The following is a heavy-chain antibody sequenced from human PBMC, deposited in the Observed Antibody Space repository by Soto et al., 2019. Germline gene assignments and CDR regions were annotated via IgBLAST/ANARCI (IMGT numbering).Heavy chain of an antibody. V-gene: IGHV3-48*03. Sequence: LRLSCAASGFTFSSYEMNWVRQAPGKGLEWVSYISSSGSTIYYADSVKGRFTISRDNAKNSLYLQMDSLRVEDTAVYYCVGALTYEVPYYYYGMDVWGQGTTVTVSS. J-gene: IGHJ6*02. CDR2: ISSSGSTI. CDR1: GFTFSSYE. CDR3: VGALTYEVPYYYYGMDV. D-gene: IGHD3-16*01.